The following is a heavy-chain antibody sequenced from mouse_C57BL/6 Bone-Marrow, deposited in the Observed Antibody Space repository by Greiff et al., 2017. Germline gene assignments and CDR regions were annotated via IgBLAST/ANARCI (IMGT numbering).Heavy chain of an antibody. CDR3: ARLPFYPFAY. J-gene: IGHJ3*01. Sequence: VQLRQPGAELVKPGASVKLSCKASGYTFTSYWMQWVKQRPGQGLEWIGEIDPSDSYTNYNQKFKGKATLTVDTSSSTAYMQLSSLTSEDSAVYYCARLPFYPFAYWGQGTLVTVSA. D-gene: IGHD2-1*01. CDR2: IDPSDSYT. V-gene: IGHV1-50*01. CDR1: GYTFTSYW.